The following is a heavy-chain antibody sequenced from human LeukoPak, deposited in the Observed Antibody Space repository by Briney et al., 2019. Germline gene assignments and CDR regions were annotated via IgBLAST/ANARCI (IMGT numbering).Heavy chain of an antibody. J-gene: IGHJ6*03. Sequence: GGSLRLSCAASGFTFSSYGMSWVRQAPGKGLEWVSGISWNSGSIGYADSVKGRFTISRDNAKNSLYLQMNSLRAEDTAVYYCARDNQGPGGSYYDFWSGYVSVGDYYYYYMDVWGKGTTVTVSS. D-gene: IGHD3-3*01. CDR3: ARDNQGPGGSYYDFWSGYVSVGDYYYYYMDV. CDR1: GFTFSSYG. V-gene: IGHV3-20*04. CDR2: ISWNSGSI.